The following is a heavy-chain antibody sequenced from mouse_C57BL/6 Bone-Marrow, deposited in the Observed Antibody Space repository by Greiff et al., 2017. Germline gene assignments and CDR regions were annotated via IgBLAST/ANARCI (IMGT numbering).Heavy chain of an antibody. Sequence: QVQLQQPGAELVKPGASVKLSCKASGYTFTSYWMHWVKQRPGQGLEWIGMIHPNSGSTNYNEKFKSKAKMTVDKSSSTAYMQLSILSSEVSAVYYCARYPAWFAYWGQGTLVTVSA. CDR3: ARYPAWFAY. CDR2: IHPNSGST. CDR1: GYTFTSYW. V-gene: IGHV1-64*01. J-gene: IGHJ3*01.